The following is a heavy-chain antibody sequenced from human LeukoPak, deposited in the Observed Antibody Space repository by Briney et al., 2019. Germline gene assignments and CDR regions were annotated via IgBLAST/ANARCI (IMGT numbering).Heavy chain of an antibody. CDR3: TTITVASHFDY. D-gene: IGHD6-19*01. J-gene: IGHJ4*02. Sequence: VGSLRLSCAASGFSFSSYDMYWVRQAPGKGLEWVAFIRYDGNNKYYADSVKGRFTISRDNSESTLYLQLNSLRAEDTAVYYCTTITVASHFDYWGPGTLVTVSS. V-gene: IGHV3-30*02. CDR2: IRYDGNNK. CDR1: GFSFSSYD.